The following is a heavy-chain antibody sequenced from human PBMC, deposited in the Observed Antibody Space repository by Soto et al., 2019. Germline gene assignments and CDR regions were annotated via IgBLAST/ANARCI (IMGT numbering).Heavy chain of an antibody. CDR3: AYRQDYRGRWDSGWFDP. CDR1: GFSLTTSGVG. CDR2: IYWDEDR. Sequence: QITLKESGPTLVEPTQTLTLTCAFSGFSLTTSGVGVGWVRQPPGKAMEWLAFIYWDEDRRYSPSLKTRLTIIKVTSINHVVLIMTDVDPADTATYYCAYRQDYRGRWDSGWFDPWGQGTLVTVSS. D-gene: IGHD6-13*01. V-gene: IGHV2-5*02. J-gene: IGHJ5*02.